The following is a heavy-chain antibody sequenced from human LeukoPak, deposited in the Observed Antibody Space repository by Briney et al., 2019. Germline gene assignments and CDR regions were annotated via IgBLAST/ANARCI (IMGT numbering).Heavy chain of an antibody. D-gene: IGHD6-13*01. Sequence: KPSETLSLTCTVSGGSFSTYYWSWIRQPPGKGLEWIGYIYYTGTTNYKPSLKSRVTISVDTSKNQFSLNLGSVTAADTAVYYCARAGANGIEAAGSLRYWGQGTLVTDSS. J-gene: IGHJ4*02. CDR2: IYYTGTT. CDR3: ARAGANGIEAAGSLRY. CDR1: GGSFSTYY. V-gene: IGHV4-59*01.